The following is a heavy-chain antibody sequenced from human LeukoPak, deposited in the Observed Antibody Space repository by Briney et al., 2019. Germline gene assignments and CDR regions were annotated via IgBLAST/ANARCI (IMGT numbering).Heavy chain of an antibody. CDR1: GGSISSTNYY. CDR3: ARHVTHDYVWGSYQRQFDY. J-gene: IGHJ4*02. D-gene: IGHD3-16*02. CDR2: IYYSGST. V-gene: IGHV4-39*01. Sequence: PSETLSLTCTASGGSISSTNYYWGWIRQPPGKGLEWIGSIYYSGSTYYNPSLKSRVTISVDTSKNQFSLKLSSVTAADTAVYYCARHVTHDYVWGSYQRQFDYWGQGTLVTVSS.